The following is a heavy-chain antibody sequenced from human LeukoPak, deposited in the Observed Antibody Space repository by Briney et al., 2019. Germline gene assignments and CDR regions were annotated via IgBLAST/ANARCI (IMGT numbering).Heavy chain of an antibody. J-gene: IGHJ4*02. Sequence: GASVKVSCKASGYTLTGYYMHWLRQAPGQGLEWMGWINPNSGDTNYAQKFQGRVTITRDTAMNTAYMELSRLTSDNTAVYYCAKNPYEYYFDYWGQGTLVTVSS. V-gene: IGHV1-2*02. CDR3: AKNPYEYYFDY. D-gene: IGHD5-12*01. CDR1: GYTLTGYY. CDR2: INPNSGDT.